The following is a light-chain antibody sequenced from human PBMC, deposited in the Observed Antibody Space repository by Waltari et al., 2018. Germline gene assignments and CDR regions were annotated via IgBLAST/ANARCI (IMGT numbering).Light chain of an antibody. CDR2: KNN. V-gene: IGLV1-47*01. CDR3: AAWDDSLSGLV. CDR1: SSNIGSNY. Sequence: QSVLTQPPSASGTPGQKVTISCNGSSSNIGSNYVYWYQQFPGTAPKLLIFKNNQRPSCVPDRFPDSKSGTSASLAINGLRSEDEADYYCAAWDDSLSGLVLGGGTKVTVL. J-gene: IGLJ3*02.